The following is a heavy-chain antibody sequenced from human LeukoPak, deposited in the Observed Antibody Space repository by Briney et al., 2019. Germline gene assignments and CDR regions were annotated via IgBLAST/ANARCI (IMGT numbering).Heavy chain of an antibody. D-gene: IGHD5-18*01. Sequence: VASVKVSCKASGYTFTGYYMHWVRQAPGQGLEWMGWINPNSGGTNYAQKFQGRVTMTRDTSISTAYMELSRLRSDDTAVYYCARAGPLEYVDTAMALWGQGTLVTVSS. CDR1: GYTFTGYY. J-gene: IGHJ4*02. CDR2: INPNSGGT. CDR3: ARAGPLEYVDTAMAL. V-gene: IGHV1-2*02.